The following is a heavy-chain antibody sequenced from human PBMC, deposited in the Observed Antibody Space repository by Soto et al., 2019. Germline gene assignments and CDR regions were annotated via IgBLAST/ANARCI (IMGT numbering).Heavy chain of an antibody. CDR3: EREGYYSGSGTYSPPRYYGMDV. CDR2: ISDYNGNT. V-gene: IGHV1-18*01. CDR1: GYTFSSYG. J-gene: IGHJ6*02. D-gene: IGHD3-10*01. Sequence: QVQLVQSGVEVKKAGASVKVSCKASGYTFSSYGISWARRAPGQGLEWMGWISDYNGNTHYAQKFQGRLIMTTDKAARTADRKLRGLRSADTAVYFCEREGYYSGSGTYSPPRYYGMDVWGQGTTVTVSS.